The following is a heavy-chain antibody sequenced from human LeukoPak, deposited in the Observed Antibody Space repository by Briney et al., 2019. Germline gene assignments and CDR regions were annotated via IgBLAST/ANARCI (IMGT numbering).Heavy chain of an antibody. CDR3: ARTLDLAWNYNAAFHI. CDR1: GGTFSSYA. D-gene: IGHD1-7*01. CDR2: IIPIFGTA. V-gene: IGHV1-69*13. J-gene: IGHJ3*02. Sequence: SGKVSCKASGGTFSSYAISWVRQAPGQGLEWMGGIIPIFGTANYAQKFQGRVTITADESTSTAYMELSSLRPEDTAVYYCARTLDLAWNYNAAFHIWGQGTMVTDSS.